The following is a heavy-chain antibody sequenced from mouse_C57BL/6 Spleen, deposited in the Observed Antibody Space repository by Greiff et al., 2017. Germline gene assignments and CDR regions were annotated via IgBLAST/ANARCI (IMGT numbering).Heavy chain of an antibody. V-gene: IGHV1-15*01. CDR3: TRGY. J-gene: IGHJ2*01. CDR2: IDPETGGT. Sequence: QVHVKQSGAELVRPGASVTLSCKASGYTFTDYEMHWVKQTPVHGLEWIGAIDPETGGTAYNQKFKGKAILTADTSSSTADMELRSLTSEDSAVYYGTRGYWGQGTTLTVSS. CDR1: GYTFTDYE.